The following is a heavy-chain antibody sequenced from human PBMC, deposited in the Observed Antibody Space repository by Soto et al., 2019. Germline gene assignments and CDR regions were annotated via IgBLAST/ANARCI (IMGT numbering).Heavy chain of an antibody. J-gene: IGHJ6*02. CDR2: IYYSGST. CDR1: WGYIRSGDYY. D-gene: IGHD3-16*01. Sequence: SETQSLTYTVSWGYIRSGDYYWSWIRKPPGKGLEWIGYIYYSGSTYYNPSLKSRVTISVDTSKNQFSLKLSSVTAADTAVYYCARVXPLIQPRYYYYGMDVWGQGTTVTVSS. CDR3: ARVXPLIQPRYYYYGMDV. V-gene: IGHV4-30-4*01.